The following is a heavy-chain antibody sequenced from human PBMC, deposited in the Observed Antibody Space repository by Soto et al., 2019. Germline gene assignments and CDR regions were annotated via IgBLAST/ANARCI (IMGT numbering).Heavy chain of an antibody. Sequence: ESGGGVVQPGRSLRLSCAASGFTFSSYAMHWVRQAPGKGLEWVAVISYDGSNKYYADSVKGRFTISRDNSKNTLYLQMNSLRAEDTAVYYCARDRGVAAAMNAFDIWGQGTMVTVSS. D-gene: IGHD6-13*01. V-gene: IGHV3-30-3*01. CDR2: ISYDGSNK. J-gene: IGHJ3*02. CDR1: GFTFSSYA. CDR3: ARDRGVAAAMNAFDI.